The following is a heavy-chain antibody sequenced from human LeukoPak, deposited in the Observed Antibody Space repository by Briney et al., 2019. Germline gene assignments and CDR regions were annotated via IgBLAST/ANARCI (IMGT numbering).Heavy chain of an antibody. J-gene: IGHJ4*02. CDR3: ARRYCSGGSCYSPRNPLDY. D-gene: IGHD2-15*01. Sequence: ASVKVSCKASGYTFTSYYMHWVRQAPGQGLEWMGWINPNSGGTNYAQKFQGRVTMTRDTSISTAYMELSRLRSDDTAVYYCARRYCSGGSCYSPRNPLDYWGQGTLVTVSS. CDR1: GYTFTSYY. CDR2: INPNSGGT. V-gene: IGHV1-2*02.